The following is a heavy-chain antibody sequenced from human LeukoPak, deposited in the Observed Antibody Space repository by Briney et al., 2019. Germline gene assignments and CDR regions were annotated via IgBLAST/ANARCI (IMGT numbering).Heavy chain of an antibody. CDR1: GFTFSSYA. D-gene: IGHD2-15*01. Sequence: GGSLRLSCAASGFTFSSYAMSWVRQAPGKGLEWVSAISGSGGSTYYADSVKGRFTISRDNSKNTLYLQMNSLRAEDTAVYYCAKSILGYCSGGSCYPSYWGQGTLVTVSS. V-gene: IGHV3-23*01. J-gene: IGHJ4*02. CDR2: ISGSGGST. CDR3: AKSILGYCSGGSCYPSY.